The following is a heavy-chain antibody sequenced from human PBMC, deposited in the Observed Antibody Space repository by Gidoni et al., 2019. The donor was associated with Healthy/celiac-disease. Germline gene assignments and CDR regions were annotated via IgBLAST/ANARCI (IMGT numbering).Heavy chain of an antibody. V-gene: IGHV1-2*02. CDR3: ACQICGGDCYPHYHAFDI. D-gene: IGHD2-21*02. CDR2: INPNSGGT. CDR1: GYTFPGYY. J-gene: IGHJ3*02. Sequence: QVQLVQSGAEVKKPGASVKASGKASGYTFPGYYLHWVRQAPGEGLEWMGWINPNSGGTNYAQKFQGRVTMTRDTSISTAYMELSRLRSDDTAVYYCACQICGGDCYPHYHAFDIWGQGTMVTVSS.